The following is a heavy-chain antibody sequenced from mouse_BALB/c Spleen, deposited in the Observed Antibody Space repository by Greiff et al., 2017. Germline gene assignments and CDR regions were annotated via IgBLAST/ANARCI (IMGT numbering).Heavy chain of an antibody. CDR2: INPYNDYT. J-gene: IGHJ2*01. Sequence: QVQLQQSGAELARPGASVKMSCKASGYTFTSYTMHWVKQRPGQGLDWIGYINPYNDYTSYNQKFKGKATLTVDKSSSTAYMELSSLTSEDSAVYYCARGEWYFDYWGQGTTLTVSS. V-gene: IGHV1-4*01. CDR3: ARGEWYFDY. CDR1: GYTFTSYT. D-gene: IGHD1-3*01.